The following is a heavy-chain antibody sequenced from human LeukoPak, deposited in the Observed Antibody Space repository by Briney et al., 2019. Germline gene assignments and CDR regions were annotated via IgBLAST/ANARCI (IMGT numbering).Heavy chain of an antibody. V-gene: IGHV3-21*01. CDR1: GFTFSSYS. CDR3: ASRSEEDYYYYYGMDV. CDR2: ISSSSSYI. D-gene: IGHD3-3*01. J-gene: IGHJ6*02. Sequence: PGGSLRLSCAASGFTFSSYSMNWVRQAPGKGLEWVSSISSSSSYIYYADSVKGRFTISRDNAKNSLYLQMNSLRAEDTAVYYCASRSEEDYYYYYGMDVWGQGTTVTVSS.